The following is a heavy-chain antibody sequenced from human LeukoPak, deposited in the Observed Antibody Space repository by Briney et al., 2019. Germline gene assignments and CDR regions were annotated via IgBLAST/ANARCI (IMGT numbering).Heavy chain of an antibody. Sequence: SETLSLTCTVSGGSINSSYYYWGWIRQPPGKGLEWIGSIYYSGSTNYNPSLKSRVTISVDKSTNQFSLKLSSVTAADTAVYYCARDRYDYVWGRIYYFDYWGQGTLVTVSS. V-gene: IGHV4-39*07. CDR3: ARDRYDYVWGRIYYFDY. CDR2: IYYSGST. D-gene: IGHD3-16*01. J-gene: IGHJ4*02. CDR1: GGSINSSYYY.